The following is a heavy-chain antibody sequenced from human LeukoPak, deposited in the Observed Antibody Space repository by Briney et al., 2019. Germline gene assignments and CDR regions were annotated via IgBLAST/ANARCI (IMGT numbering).Heavy chain of an antibody. D-gene: IGHD4-23*01. V-gene: IGHV3-23*01. CDR3: AKAYLTTVVTPGADY. J-gene: IGHJ4*02. CDR2: ISGSGGTT. CDR1: GFTFNIYA. Sequence: GGSLRLSCAASGFTFNIYAKSWVRQAPGKGLEWVSSISGSGGTTYCADSVKGRFTISRDNSKNTLYLQMNSLRVEDTAVYYCAKAYLTTVVTPGADYWGQGTLVTVSS.